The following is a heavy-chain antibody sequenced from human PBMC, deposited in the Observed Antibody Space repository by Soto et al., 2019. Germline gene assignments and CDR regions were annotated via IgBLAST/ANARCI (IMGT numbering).Heavy chain of an antibody. CDR1: GFASASYP. J-gene: IGHJ4*02. V-gene: IGHV3-30*04. Sequence: QVQLVESGGGVVQPGKSLRLSCAASGFASASYPMHWVRQAPGKGLEWVALMSYDGRDKFYADSVKGRFTISRDNFKHTLFLQMNSLRPEDTAMYFCARSSSFHLKSLFDHWGLGTLVAVSS. CDR3: ARSSSFHLKSLFDH. D-gene: IGHD6-6*01. CDR2: MSYDGRDK.